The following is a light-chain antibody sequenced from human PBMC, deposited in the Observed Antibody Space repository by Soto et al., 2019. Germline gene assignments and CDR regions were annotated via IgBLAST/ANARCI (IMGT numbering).Light chain of an antibody. CDR1: LSVSSY. V-gene: IGKV3-11*01. CDR2: DAS. Sequence: EIVLTQSPATLSLFPGERATLSCRASLSVSSYLAWYQQKPGQAPRLLIYDASNRATGIPARFSGSGSGTEFTLTISSLQPDDFATYFCQQYQTYSTFGQGTRLEIK. CDR3: QQYQTYST. J-gene: IGKJ5*01.